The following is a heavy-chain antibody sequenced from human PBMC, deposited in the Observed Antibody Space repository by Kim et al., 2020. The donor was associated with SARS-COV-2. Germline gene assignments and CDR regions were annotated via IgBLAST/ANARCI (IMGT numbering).Heavy chain of an antibody. V-gene: IGHV4-4*02. CDR2: IYHSGST. D-gene: IGHD4-4*01. CDR1: GGSISSSNW. Sequence: SETLSLTCAVSGGSISSSNWWSWVRQPPGKGLEWIGEIYHSGSTNYNPSLKSRVTISVDKSKNQFSLKLSSVTAADTAVYYCARVALTTVTTWNYGMDVWGQGTTVTVSS. J-gene: IGHJ6*02. CDR3: ARVALTTVTTWNYGMDV.